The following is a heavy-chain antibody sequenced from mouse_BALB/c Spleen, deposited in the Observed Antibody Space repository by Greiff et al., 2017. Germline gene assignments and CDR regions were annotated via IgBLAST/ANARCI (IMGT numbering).Heavy chain of an antibody. J-gene: IGHJ3*01. V-gene: IGHV1-54*01. Sequence: VQLQQSGAELVRPGTSVKVSCKASGYAFTNYLIEWVKQRPGQGLEWIGVINPGSGGTNYNEKFKGKATLTADKSSSTAYMQLSSLTSDDSAVYFCARGGAYWGQGTLVTVSA. CDR1: GYAFTNYL. CDR3: ARGGAY. CDR2: INPGSGGT.